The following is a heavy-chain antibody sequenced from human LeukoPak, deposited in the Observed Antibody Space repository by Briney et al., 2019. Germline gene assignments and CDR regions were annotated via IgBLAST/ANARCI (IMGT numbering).Heavy chain of an antibody. CDR2: IYSGGNT. D-gene: IGHD3-22*01. V-gene: IGHV3-66*02. CDR1: GFTVSSNY. CDR3: AKDNYYDSSGYYQIEY. J-gene: IGHJ4*02. Sequence: GGSLRLSCAASGFTVSSNYMSWVRQAPGKGLECVSVIYSGGNTYYADSVKGRFTISRDNSKNTLYLQMNSLRAEDTAVYYCAKDNYYDSSGYYQIEYWGQGTLVTVSS.